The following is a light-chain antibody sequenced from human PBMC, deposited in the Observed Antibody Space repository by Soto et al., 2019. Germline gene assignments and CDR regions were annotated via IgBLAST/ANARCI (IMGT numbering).Light chain of an antibody. V-gene: IGKV1-5*01. CDR1: ESVTIL. Sequence: DIQLTQSPSSLSASVGDRVTITCRASESVTILLAWYQQKPGKAPRLLIYDASTLEGGVPSRFSASGSGTEFTLTISSLQPDDFATYYCEQYDSRSPWTFGQGTKVDIK. J-gene: IGKJ1*01. CDR3: EQYDSRSPWT. CDR2: DAS.